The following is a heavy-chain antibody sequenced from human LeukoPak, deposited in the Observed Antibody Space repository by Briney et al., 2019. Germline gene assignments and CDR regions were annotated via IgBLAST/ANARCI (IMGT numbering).Heavy chain of an antibody. Sequence: PSETLSLTCTVSGGSISSSYWSWIRQPPGKGLEWIGFIYYSGSTDYNPSLKSRVTISVDTSKNQFSLKLRSVTAGDTAVYYCARENQSGSYIFYFDYWGQGTLVTVSS. CDR1: GGSISSSY. J-gene: IGHJ4*02. D-gene: IGHD1-26*01. CDR3: ARENQSGSYIFYFDY. CDR2: IYYSGST. V-gene: IGHV4-59*01.